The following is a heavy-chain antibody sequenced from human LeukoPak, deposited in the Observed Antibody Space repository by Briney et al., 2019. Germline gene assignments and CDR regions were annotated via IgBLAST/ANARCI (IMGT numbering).Heavy chain of an antibody. V-gene: IGHV3-9*01. CDR3: AKDTAIGWERIAVAGSFDY. CDR2: ISWNSGSI. Sequence: GRSLRLSCAASGFTFDDYAMHWVRQAPGKGLEWVSGISWNSGSIGYGDSVKGRFTISRDNAKNSLYLQMNSLRAEDTALYYCAKDTAIGWERIAVAGSFDYWGQGPLVTVSS. J-gene: IGHJ4*02. D-gene: IGHD6-19*01. CDR1: GFTFDDYA.